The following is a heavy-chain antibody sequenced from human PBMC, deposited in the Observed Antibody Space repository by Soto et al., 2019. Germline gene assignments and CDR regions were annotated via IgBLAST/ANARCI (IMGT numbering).Heavy chain of an antibody. CDR1: GFTFSSYW. V-gene: IGHV3-7*03. Sequence: EVQLVESGGRLVQPGGSLRLSCAAPGFTFSSYWMTWVRQAPGKGLECVANIKQDGSDKYYVDSVKGRFTISRDNAKNTLYLQMNSLRAEDTAVYYCARQTRAPESWGQGTLVTVSS. CDR2: IKQDGSDK. CDR3: ARQTRAPES. D-gene: IGHD3-10*01. J-gene: IGHJ5*02.